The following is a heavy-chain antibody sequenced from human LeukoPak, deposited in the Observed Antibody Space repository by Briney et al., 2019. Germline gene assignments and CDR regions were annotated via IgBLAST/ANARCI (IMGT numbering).Heavy chain of an antibody. D-gene: IGHD3-10*01. CDR2: IIPIFGTA. CDR3: TTREIVVEPAQTSMVRGVLWRSDF. CDR1: GGTFSSYA. V-gene: IGHV1-69*13. J-gene: IGHJ4*01. Sequence: SVKVSCKASGGTFSSYAISWVRQAPGQGLEWMGGIIPIFGTANYAQKFQGRVTITADESTSTAYMELSSLRSEDTAVYYCTTREIVVEPAQTSMVRGVLWRSDFWGHGTLVTVSS.